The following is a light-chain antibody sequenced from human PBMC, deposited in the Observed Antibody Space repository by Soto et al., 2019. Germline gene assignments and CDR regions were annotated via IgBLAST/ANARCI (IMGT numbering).Light chain of an antibody. CDR1: QSVSSSY. V-gene: IGKV3D-20*02. J-gene: IGKJ4*01. CDR2: DAS. CDR3: QQRSNWRLT. Sequence: EVVMTQSPGTLSLSPGERATLSCRASQSVSSSYLAWYQQKPGQAPRLLIYDASNRAAGIPDRFSGSGSGTDFTLTISSLEAEDFAVYYCQQRSNWRLTFGGGTKV.